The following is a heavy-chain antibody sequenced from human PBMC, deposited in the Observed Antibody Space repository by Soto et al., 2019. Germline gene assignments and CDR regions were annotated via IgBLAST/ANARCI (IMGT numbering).Heavy chain of an antibody. CDR2: IYYSGST. CDR1: GTVISTSTYF. J-gene: IGHJ1*01. CDR3: ARHTPAISISDH. V-gene: IGHV4-39*01. D-gene: IGHD2-15*01. Sequence: PSETLSRKFIISGTVISTSTYFWGWIRQPPGKGLEWIGSIYYSGSTYYNPSLKSRVTISVDTSKNQFSLKLSSVTAADTAVYYCARHTPAISISDHWGQG.